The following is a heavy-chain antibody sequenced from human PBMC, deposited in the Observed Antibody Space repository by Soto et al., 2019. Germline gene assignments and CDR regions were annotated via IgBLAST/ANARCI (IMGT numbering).Heavy chain of an antibody. D-gene: IGHD6-13*01. J-gene: IGHJ3*02. CDR1: GGTFSSYA. Sequence: ASVKVSCKASGGTFSSYAIIWVRQAPGQGLEWMGGIIPILGIANYAQKFQGRVTITADKSTSTAYMELSSLRAEDTAVYYCARDRRTRIAADGTGAFDIWGQGTMVTVSS. CDR2: IIPILGIA. CDR3: ARDRRTRIAADGTGAFDI. V-gene: IGHV1-69*10.